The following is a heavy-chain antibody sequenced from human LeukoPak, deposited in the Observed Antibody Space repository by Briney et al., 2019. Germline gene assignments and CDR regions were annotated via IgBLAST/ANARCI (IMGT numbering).Heavy chain of an antibody. Sequence: SETLSLTCTVSDGSISSYYWSWIRQPPGKGLEWIGEINHSGSTNYNPSLKSRVTISVDTSKNQFSLKLSSVTAADTAVYYCASGPLGIVGATSIFDYWGQGTLVTVSS. CDR3: ASGPLGIVGATSIFDY. J-gene: IGHJ4*02. CDR1: DGSISSYY. CDR2: INHSGST. D-gene: IGHD1-26*01. V-gene: IGHV4-34*01.